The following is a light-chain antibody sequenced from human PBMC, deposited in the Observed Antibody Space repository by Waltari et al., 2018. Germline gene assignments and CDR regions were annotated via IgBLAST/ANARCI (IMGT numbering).Light chain of an antibody. CDR3: QLRRS. V-gene: IGKV3-11*01. CDR2: DPS. Sequence: EVVLTQSPATLSLSPGERATLSCRASQSVSGYLAWYQQKPGQSPRLLVYDPSNRATGSPARFRGSSSGTEFTLTISSLEPEDFALYYCQLRRSFGQGTKLEIK. CDR1: QSVSGY. J-gene: IGKJ2*03.